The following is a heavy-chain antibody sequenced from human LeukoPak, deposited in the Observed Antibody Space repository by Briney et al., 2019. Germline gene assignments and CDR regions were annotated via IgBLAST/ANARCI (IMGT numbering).Heavy chain of an antibody. D-gene: IGHD3-10*01. J-gene: IGHJ3*02. V-gene: IGHV4-30-4*01. CDR3: ARVYYGSGPGEAFDI. CDR2: IYYSGST. Sequence: SQTLSLTCTVSGGSISSGDYYWSWIRQPPGKGLEWIGYIYYSGSTYYNPSLKSRVTISVDTSKNQFSLKLSSVTAADTAVYYCARVYYGSGPGEAFDIWAKGQWSPSLQ. CDR1: GGSISSGDYY.